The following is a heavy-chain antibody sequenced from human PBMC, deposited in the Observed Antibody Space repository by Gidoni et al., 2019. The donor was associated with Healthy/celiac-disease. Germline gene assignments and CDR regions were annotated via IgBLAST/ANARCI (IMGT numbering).Heavy chain of an antibody. J-gene: IGHJ5*02. CDR2: INAGNGNT. D-gene: IGHD4-17*01. CDR3: AREAPRYGDYVENWFDP. V-gene: IGHV1-3*01. Sequence: QVQLVQSGAEVKKPGAPAKVSCKASGYTFTSYAMHWVRQAPGQRLEWMGWINAGNGNTKYSQKFQGRVIITRDASASTAYMELSSLRSEDTAVYYCAREAPRYGDYVENWFDPWGQGTLVTVSS. CDR1: GYTFTSYA.